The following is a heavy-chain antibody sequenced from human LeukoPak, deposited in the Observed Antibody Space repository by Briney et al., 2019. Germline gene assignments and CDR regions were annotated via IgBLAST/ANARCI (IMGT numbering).Heavy chain of an antibody. J-gene: IGHJ4*02. D-gene: IGHD3-22*01. Sequence: WASVKVSCKASGGTFSSYAISWVRQAPGQGLEWMGGIIPIFGTANYAQKFQGRVTITTDESTSTAYMELSSLRSEDTAVYYCARSGDLNRGTYYYDSSGYYGPFDYWGQGTLVTVSS. CDR3: ARSGDLNRGTYYYDSSGYYGPFDY. CDR2: IIPIFGTA. V-gene: IGHV1-69*05. CDR1: GGTFSSYA.